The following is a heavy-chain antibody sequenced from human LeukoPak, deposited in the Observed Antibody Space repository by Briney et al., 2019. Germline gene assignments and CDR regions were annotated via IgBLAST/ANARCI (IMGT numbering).Heavy chain of an antibody. Sequence: GASVKVSCKASGYTFTSYYMHWVRQAPGQGLEWMGIINPSGGSTSYAQKFQGRVTMTRDTSTSTVYMELSSLRSEDTAVYYCARDLGVSYDSSGYRSQLLFDYWGQGTLVTVSS. V-gene: IGHV1-46*01. D-gene: IGHD3-22*01. CDR1: GYTFTSYY. CDR2: INPSGGST. J-gene: IGHJ4*02. CDR3: ARDLGVSYDSSGYRSQLLFDY.